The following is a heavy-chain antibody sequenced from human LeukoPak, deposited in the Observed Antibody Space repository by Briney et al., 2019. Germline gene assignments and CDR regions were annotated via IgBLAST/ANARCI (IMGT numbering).Heavy chain of an antibody. J-gene: IGHJ4*02. CDR2: INAGNGNT. CDR3: ARPSFSSGGPFGPFDY. D-gene: IGHD2-15*01. CDR1: GYTFTSYA. V-gene: IGHV1-3*01. Sequence: GASVKVSCKASGYTFTSYAMHWVRQAPGQRLEWMGWINAGNGNTKYSQKFQGRVTITRDTSASTAYMELSSLRSEDTAVYYCARPSFSSGGPFGPFDYWGQGTLVTVSS.